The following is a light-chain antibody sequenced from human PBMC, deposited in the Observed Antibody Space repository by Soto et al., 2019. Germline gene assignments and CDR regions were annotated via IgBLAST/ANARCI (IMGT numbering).Light chain of an antibody. CDR2: AAS. CDR3: QQSYNYPST. CDR1: QDVSSY. J-gene: IGKJ1*01. Sequence: AIRMTQSPSSFSPSTGDRVTITCRASQDVSSYLAWYQQKPGKAPELLIYAASTLQTGVPSRFSGSGSGTDFTLTISNLQSEDFATYYCQQSYNYPSTFGQGTKVEI. V-gene: IGKV1-8*01.